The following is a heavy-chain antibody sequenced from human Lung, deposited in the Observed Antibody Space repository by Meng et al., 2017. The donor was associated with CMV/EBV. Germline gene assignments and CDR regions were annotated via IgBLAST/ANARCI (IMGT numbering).Heavy chain of an antibody. CDR2: IVPLLRTP. CDR1: GGNFNSYS. V-gene: IGHV1-69*08. D-gene: IGHD2-8*01. Sequence: SXXVSXKAYGGNFNSYSFIWVRQAPGQGLEWVGRIVPLLRTPIFAQSFQGRVTITADRSSSTTYMELSRLRSEDTAVYYCASVTYMTNQQGWFDTWGQGNXVTVSS. CDR3: ASVTYMTNQQGWFDT. J-gene: IGHJ5*02.